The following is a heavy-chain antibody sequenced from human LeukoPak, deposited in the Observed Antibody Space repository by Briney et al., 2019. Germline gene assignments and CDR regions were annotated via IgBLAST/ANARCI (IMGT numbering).Heavy chain of an antibody. CDR3: ARDRVAVAGTPIDY. D-gene: IGHD6-19*01. CDR2: ISSSSSYI. V-gene: IGHV3-21*01. Sequence: GGSLRLSCAASGFTFSDYYMNWVRQAPGKGLEWVSSISSSSSYIYYADSLKGRFTIPRDNAKNSLYLQMNSLRAEDTAIYYCARDRVAVAGTPIDYWGQGTLVTVSS. J-gene: IGHJ4*02. CDR1: GFTFSDYY.